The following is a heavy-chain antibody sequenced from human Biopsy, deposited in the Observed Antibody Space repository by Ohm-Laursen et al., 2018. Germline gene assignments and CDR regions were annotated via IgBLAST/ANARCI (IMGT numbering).Heavy chain of an antibody. CDR3: ARERDP. CDR2: IDTINGGA. Sequence: AASVKVSCKASGYTFTDYYVHWVRQAPGHGLEWMGWIDTINGGARYAQKFQGRVTMTRDTSISTAYMELSRQTSDDTAVYYCARERDPWGQGTLVTVSS. CDR1: GYTFTDYY. J-gene: IGHJ5*02. V-gene: IGHV1-2*02.